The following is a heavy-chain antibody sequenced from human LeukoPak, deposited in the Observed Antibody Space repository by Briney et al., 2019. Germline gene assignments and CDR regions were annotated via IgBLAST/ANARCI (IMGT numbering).Heavy chain of an antibody. Sequence: SETLSLTCTVSGGSISSGSYYWSWIRQPPGKGLEWIGYIYYSGSTYYNPSLKSRVTISVDTSKNQFSLKLSSVTAADTAVYYCARDVPATADYYYYMDVWGKGTTVTVSS. CDR1: GGSISSGSYY. D-gene: IGHD2-2*01. CDR2: IYYSGST. CDR3: ARDVPATADYYYYMDV. V-gene: IGHV4-30-4*01. J-gene: IGHJ6*03.